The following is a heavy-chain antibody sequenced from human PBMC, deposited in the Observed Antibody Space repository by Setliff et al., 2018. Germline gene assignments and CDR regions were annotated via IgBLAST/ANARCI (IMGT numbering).Heavy chain of an antibody. CDR3: VKPTWAGEVSSPFAFWFES. J-gene: IGHJ5*01. CDR1: GGSITSRSYY. Sequence: PSETLSLTCSVSGGSITSRSYYWGWIRQSPGKGLEWLGTIYYSGTTYYNSSLGSRVSISTDTSKNEFSLRLSSVTAADTAVYYCVKPTWAGEVSSPFAFWFESWGQGTLVTV. CDR2: IYYSGTT. D-gene: IGHD3-3*01. V-gene: IGHV4-39*01.